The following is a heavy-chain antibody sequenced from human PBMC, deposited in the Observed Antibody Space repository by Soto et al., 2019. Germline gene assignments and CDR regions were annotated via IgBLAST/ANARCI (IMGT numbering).Heavy chain of an antibody. J-gene: IGHJ6*01. CDR1: GGSISSSNW. CDR3: ARRPRAELLRYFDWLAHWGDYYYCYGRDV. V-gene: IGHV4-4*02. Sequence: SETLSLTCAVSGGSISSSNWWSWVRQPPGKGLEWIGEIYHSGSTNYNPSRKSRVTISVDKSKNQSCLRLSSVTAADTAVYYCARRPRAELLRYFDWLAHWGDYYYCYGRDVWGQGTRVAVSS. D-gene: IGHD3-9*01. CDR2: IYHSGST.